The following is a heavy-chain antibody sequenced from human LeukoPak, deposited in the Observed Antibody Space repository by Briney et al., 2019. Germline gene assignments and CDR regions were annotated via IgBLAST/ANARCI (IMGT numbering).Heavy chain of an antibody. D-gene: IGHD3-16*01. V-gene: IGHV3-7*01. Sequence: GGSLRLSCAASGFSFNTDWMDWVRQAPGKGLEWVANIKHDESEKNYLDSVKGRFTISRDNAQNSLYLQMNGLRVEDTAVYYCTRRLDDWGQGTLVTVSS. CDR3: TRRLDD. CDR1: GFSFNTDW. CDR2: IKHDESEK. J-gene: IGHJ4*02.